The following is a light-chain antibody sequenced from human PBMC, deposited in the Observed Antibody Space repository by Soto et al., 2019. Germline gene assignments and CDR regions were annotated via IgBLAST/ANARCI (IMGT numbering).Light chain of an antibody. CDR1: QSVSSN. V-gene: IGKV3-15*01. CDR2: GAS. CDR3: QQYNNWHTWT. Sequence: EILMTQSPATLSVSPGERATLSCRASQSVSSNLAWYQQKPGQAPRLLIYGASTRATGIPARFSGSGSGTEFTLTISSLKSEDFAVYYCQQYNNWHTWTFGHGTKVDIK. J-gene: IGKJ1*01.